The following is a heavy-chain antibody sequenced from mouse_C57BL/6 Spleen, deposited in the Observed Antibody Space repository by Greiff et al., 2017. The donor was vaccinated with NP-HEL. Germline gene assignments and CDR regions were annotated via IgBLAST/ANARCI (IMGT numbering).Heavy chain of an antibody. Sequence: QVQLQQPGAELVKPGASVKMSCKASGYTFTSYWITWVKQRPGQGLEWIGDIYPGSGSTNYIEKFKSKATLTVDTSSSTAYMQLSSLTSEDSAVYYCAREGYGSSYGAYWGQGTLVTVSA. D-gene: IGHD1-1*01. CDR1: GYTFTSYW. V-gene: IGHV1-55*01. J-gene: IGHJ3*01. CDR3: AREGYGSSYGAY. CDR2: IYPGSGST.